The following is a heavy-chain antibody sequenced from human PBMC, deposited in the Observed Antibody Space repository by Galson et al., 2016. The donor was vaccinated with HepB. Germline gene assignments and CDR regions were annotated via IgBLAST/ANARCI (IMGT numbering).Heavy chain of an antibody. CDR1: GFTFSNYA. CDR2: ISGSGGST. J-gene: IGHJ3*02. D-gene: IGHD5-18*01. V-gene: IGHV3-23*01. Sequence: SLRLSCAASGFTFSNYAMRWVRQAPGKGLEWVSAISGSGGSTYYADSVKGRFTISRDNSKNTLFLQMNSLRDEDTAVYYCASREYRYGSDAFDIWGQGTMVTASS. CDR3: ASREYRYGSDAFDI.